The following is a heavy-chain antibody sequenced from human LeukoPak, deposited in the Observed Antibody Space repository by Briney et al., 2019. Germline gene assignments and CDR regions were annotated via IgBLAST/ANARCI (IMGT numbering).Heavy chain of an antibody. CDR1: GGSISSYY. Sequence: PSETLSLTCTVSGGSISSYYWSWIRQPAGKGLDWIGRIYTSGSTNYNPSLKSRVTMSVDTSKNQFSLKLTSVTAADTAVYYCARGLYYYGSGSENWFDPWGQGTLVTVSS. CDR3: ARGLYYYGSGSENWFDP. J-gene: IGHJ5*02. D-gene: IGHD3-10*01. CDR2: IYTSGST. V-gene: IGHV4-4*07.